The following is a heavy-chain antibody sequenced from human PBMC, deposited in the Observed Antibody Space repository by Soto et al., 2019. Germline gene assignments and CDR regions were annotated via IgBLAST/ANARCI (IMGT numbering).Heavy chain of an antibody. CDR1: GFTVSNY. D-gene: IGHD6-25*01. CDR3: ARPAGGDYFDY. Sequence: EVQLVESGGGLVQPGGSLRLSCAASGFTVSNYMSWVRQAPGKGLEWVSLIYSGGNTYYADSVKGRFTISRDNSKNTLYFQMNSLRAEDTAVYYCARPAGGDYFDYWGQGTLVTVSS. V-gene: IGHV3-66*04. J-gene: IGHJ4*02. CDR2: IYSGGNT.